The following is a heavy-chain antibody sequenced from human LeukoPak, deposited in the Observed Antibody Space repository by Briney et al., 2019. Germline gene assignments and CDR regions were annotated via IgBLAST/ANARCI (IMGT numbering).Heavy chain of an antibody. CDR1: GRSISSYY. CDR2: IYTSGST. V-gene: IGHV4-4*09. D-gene: IGHD1-1*01. Sequence: PSETLSLTCTVSGRSISSYYWSWLRQPPGKGLEWIGYIYTSGSTNYNPPLKSRVTISVDTSKNQFSLKLRSVTAADTAVYYCARLERGSDPWGQGTLVTVSS. CDR3: ARLERGSDP. J-gene: IGHJ5*02.